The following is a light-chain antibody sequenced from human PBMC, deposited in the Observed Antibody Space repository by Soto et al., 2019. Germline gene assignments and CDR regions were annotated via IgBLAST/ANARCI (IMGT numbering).Light chain of an antibody. Sequence: EIVLTQSPGTLSLSPGERATLSCRASQSVTSTHLAWYQQKPGQAPRLLIYAASSRATGIPDRFSGSGSGTGFTLTISRLEPEDLAVYYCQQYGSSPWTFGQGTMVEIK. CDR3: QQYGSSPWT. V-gene: IGKV3-20*01. J-gene: IGKJ1*01. CDR2: AAS. CDR1: QSVTSTH.